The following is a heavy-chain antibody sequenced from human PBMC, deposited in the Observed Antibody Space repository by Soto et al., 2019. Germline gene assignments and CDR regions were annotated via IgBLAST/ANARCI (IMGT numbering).Heavy chain of an antibody. CDR3: ATSPNFDCSSPCCYKFYFDC. Sequence: GGSLRLSCAASGFTFNTYGMHWVRQAPGKGLEWVAVISYDGSDKYYADSVKGRFIISRDNSKNTLYLQMNSLKAEDKAIYYCATSPNFDCSSPCCYKFYFDCWGQGALVTVSS. D-gene: IGHD2-2*02. CDR2: ISYDGSDK. J-gene: IGHJ4*02. V-gene: IGHV3-30*03. CDR1: GFTFNTYG.